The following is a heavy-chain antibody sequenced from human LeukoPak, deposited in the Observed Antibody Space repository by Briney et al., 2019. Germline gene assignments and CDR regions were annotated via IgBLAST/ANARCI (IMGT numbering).Heavy chain of an antibody. D-gene: IGHD3-22*01. CDR3: ARSQSSGYYLYYFDY. CDR1: GGSLSSGDYY. CDR2: IYYSGST. V-gene: IGHV4-30-4*08. Sequence: SETLSLTCTVSGGSLSSGDYYWSWIRQPPGKGLEWIGYIYYSGSTYYNPSLKSRVTISVDTSKNQFSLKLSSVTAADTAVYYCARSQSSGYYLYYFDYWGQGTLVTVSS. J-gene: IGHJ4*02.